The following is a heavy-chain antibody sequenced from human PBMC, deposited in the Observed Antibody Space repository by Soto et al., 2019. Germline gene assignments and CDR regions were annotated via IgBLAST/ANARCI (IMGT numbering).Heavy chain of an antibody. V-gene: IGHV1-24*01. CDR2: FDPEDSET. CDR1: GYTLTELS. CDR3: VLRGIGVVINRWVDV. J-gene: IGHJ6*02. D-gene: IGHD3-3*01. Sequence: GASVKLSCKVSGYTLTELSMHWVRHAPGKGLEWMGGFDPEDSETIYAQKFQGRVTMTEDTSTDTAYMELSSLRSEDTAVYYCVLRGIGVVINRWVDVWGQGTTVTVSS.